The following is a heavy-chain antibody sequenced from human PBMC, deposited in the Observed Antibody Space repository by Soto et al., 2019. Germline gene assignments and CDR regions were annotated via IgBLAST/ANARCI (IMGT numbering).Heavy chain of an antibody. CDR3: ARGLPFGYWGGHDAFDI. J-gene: IGHJ3*02. CDR2: ISANNGNT. CDR1: GYTFTTFG. Sequence: ASVKVSCKASGYTFTTFGISWVRQAPGQGLEWVGWISANNGNTKYSQKFQGRVTMTRNTSISTAYMELSRLRSDDTAVYYCARGLPFGYWGGHDAFDIWGQGTMVTVSS. V-gene: IGHV1-18*01. D-gene: IGHD3-22*01.